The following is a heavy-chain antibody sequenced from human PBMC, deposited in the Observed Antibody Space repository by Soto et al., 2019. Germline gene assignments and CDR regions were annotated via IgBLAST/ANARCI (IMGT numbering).Heavy chain of an antibody. V-gene: IGHV4-34*01. CDR2: INDSGDR. CDR1: GGSFSGYQ. D-gene: IGHD3-10*01. CDR3: ARGLILWFGELARRGGYYYDMDV. Sequence: HVQLQQWGAGLLKPSETLSLTCAVYGGSFSGYQWSWIRQTPGKGLEWIGGINDSGDRNYNPSLKSRVAMWMDSPKTETSLRLSSMTAADPAVYYCARGLILWFGELARRGGYYYDMDVWGKGTTVTVSS. J-gene: IGHJ6*03.